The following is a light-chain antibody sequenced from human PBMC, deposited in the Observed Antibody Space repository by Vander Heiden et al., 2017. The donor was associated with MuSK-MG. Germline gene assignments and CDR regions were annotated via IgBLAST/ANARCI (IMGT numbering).Light chain of an antibody. J-gene: IGKJ3*01. CDR3: QQCDSTAFT. Sequence: DIQMTQSPSSLSASVGDRVTITCRASQSISSYLNWYQQKPGKAPKLLIYAASSLQSGVPSRFSGSGSGTDFTLTISRLQPEDFATYYCQQCDSTAFTFGPGTKVDIK. CDR2: AAS. V-gene: IGKV1-39*01. CDR1: QSISSY.